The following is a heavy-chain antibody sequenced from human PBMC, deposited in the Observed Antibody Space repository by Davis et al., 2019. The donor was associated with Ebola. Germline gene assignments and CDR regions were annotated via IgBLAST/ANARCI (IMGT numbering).Heavy chain of an antibody. V-gene: IGHV3-74*01. CDR3: ARVPIRPGYYYFDLDV. CDR1: GFTFGNYW. J-gene: IGHJ6*02. D-gene: IGHD3-3*01. CDR2: IDGDGSTT. Sequence: GESLKISCAASGFTFGNYWMHWVRQAPGTGLVWVSRIDGDGSTTRYADSVKGRFTMSRDNAKNTVDLQMNSLRAEDTAVYYCARVPIRPGYYYFDLDVWGQGTTVTVSS.